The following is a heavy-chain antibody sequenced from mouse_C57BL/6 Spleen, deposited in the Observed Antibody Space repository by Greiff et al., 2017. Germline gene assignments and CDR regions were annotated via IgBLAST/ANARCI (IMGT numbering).Heavy chain of an antibody. V-gene: IGHV1-69*01. Sequence: VQLQQPGAELVMPGASVTLSCKASGYTFTSYWMHWVKQRPGQGLEWIGEIDPSDSYTNYNQKFKGKSTLTVDKSSSTAYMQLSSLTSEDSAVYYCARQLRGAWFAYWGQGTLVTVSA. D-gene: IGHD3-2*02. J-gene: IGHJ3*01. CDR1: GYTFTSYW. CDR3: ARQLRGAWFAY. CDR2: IDPSDSYT.